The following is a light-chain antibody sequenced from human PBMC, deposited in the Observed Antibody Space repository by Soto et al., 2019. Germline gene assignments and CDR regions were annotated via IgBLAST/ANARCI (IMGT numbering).Light chain of an antibody. Sequence: DVQLTQSPTSLSASVGDKVTITCRASRTISLYLNWYQQKVGKAPKLLIYAASTLQSEVPSRFSGSGSGTEFTLTISSLQPDDFATYYCQQSYSIPWTFGQGTKMEIK. V-gene: IGKV1-39*01. CDR3: QQSYSIPWT. J-gene: IGKJ1*01. CDR2: AAS. CDR1: RTISLY.